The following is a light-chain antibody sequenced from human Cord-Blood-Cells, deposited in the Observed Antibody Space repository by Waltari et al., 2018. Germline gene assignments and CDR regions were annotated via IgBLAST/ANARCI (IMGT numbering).Light chain of an antibody. CDR2: AAS. CDR1: QSISSY. J-gene: IGKJ3*01. CDR3: QQSYSTLFT. Sequence: DIQMTQSPSSLSASVGDRVTIICRASQSISSYLNWYQQKPGKAPKLLIYAASSLQSGVPSRFSGSGSGTEFTLTISSLQPEDFATYYCQQSYSTLFTFGPGTKVDIK. V-gene: IGKV1-39*01.